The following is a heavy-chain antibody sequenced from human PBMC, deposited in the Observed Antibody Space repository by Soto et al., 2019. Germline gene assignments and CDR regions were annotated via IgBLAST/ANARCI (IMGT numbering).Heavy chain of an antibody. CDR3: ARERGKGYCISTSCYFIPGGDYGMDV. J-gene: IGHJ6*02. D-gene: IGHD2-2*01. CDR1: GYTFTSYG. CDR2: ISVYNGNT. V-gene: IGHV1-18*01. Sequence: ASVKVSCKASGYTFTSYGISWVRQAPGQGLERMGWISVYNGNTNYAQKLQGRVTMTTDTSTSTAYMELRSLRSDDTAVYYCARERGKGYCISTSCYFIPGGDYGMDVWGQGTTVTVSS.